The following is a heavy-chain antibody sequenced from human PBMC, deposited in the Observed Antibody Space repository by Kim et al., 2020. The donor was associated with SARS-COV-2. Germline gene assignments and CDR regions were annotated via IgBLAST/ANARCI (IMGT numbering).Heavy chain of an antibody. Sequence: ASVKVSCKASGYTFTSYAMNWVRQAPGQGLEWMGWINTNTGNPTYAQGFTGRFVFSLDTSVSTAYLQISSLKAEDTAVYYCARSRATMVRGVTGARTFDYWGQGTLVTVSS. CDR1: GYTFTSYA. CDR3: ARSRATMVRGVTGARTFDY. J-gene: IGHJ4*02. D-gene: IGHD3-10*01. V-gene: IGHV7-4-1*02. CDR2: INTNTGNP.